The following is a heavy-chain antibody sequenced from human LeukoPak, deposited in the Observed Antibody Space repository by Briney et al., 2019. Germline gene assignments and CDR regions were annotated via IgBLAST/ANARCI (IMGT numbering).Heavy chain of an antibody. V-gene: IGHV1-69*06. Sequence: SVKVSCKASGGTFSSYAISWVRQAPGQGLEWMGGIIPIFGTANYAQKFQGRVTITADKSTSTAYMELSSLRSEDTAVYYCAKDRRSSSWLRPSRDQWALSDWGQGTLVTVSS. D-gene: IGHD6-13*01. J-gene: IGHJ4*02. CDR1: GGTFSSYA. CDR3: AKDRRSSSWLRPSRDQWALSD. CDR2: IIPIFGTA.